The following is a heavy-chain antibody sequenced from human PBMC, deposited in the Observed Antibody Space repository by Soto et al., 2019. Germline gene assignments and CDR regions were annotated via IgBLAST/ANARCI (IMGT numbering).Heavy chain of an antibody. D-gene: IGHD6-25*01. J-gene: IGHJ6*02. Sequence: EVQLVESGGGLVQPGRSLRLSCAASGFTFGDFAMHWVRQAPGKGLEWVSGVGWNSGGTAYADSVKGRFTISRDNARNSLYLQMNSLRAEDTALYYCVKGRGSYEVKCGMDVWGQGTTVTVSS. CDR1: GFTFGDFA. CDR2: VGWNSGGT. CDR3: VKGRGSYEVKCGMDV. V-gene: IGHV3-9*01.